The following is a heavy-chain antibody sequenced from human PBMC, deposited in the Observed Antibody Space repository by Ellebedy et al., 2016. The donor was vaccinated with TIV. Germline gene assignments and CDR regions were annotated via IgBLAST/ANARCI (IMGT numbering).Heavy chain of an antibody. CDR2: IRDDSSKM. J-gene: IGHJ4*02. V-gene: IGHV3-30*02. D-gene: IGHD6-13*01. CDR1: GFSFSSYG. Sequence: GGSLRLSCTASGFSFSSYGMHWVRQAPGKGLEWVAYIRDDSSKMYYGNSLKGRFTISRDNSKNTLYLHMSGLRGDDTAVYYCAKGRSAAVDHWGQGTLVTVSS. CDR3: AKGRSAAVDH.